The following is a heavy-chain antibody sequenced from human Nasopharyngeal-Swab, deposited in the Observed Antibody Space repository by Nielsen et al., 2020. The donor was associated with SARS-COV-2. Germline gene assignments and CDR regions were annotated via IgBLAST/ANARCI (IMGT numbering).Heavy chain of an antibody. Sequence: ASVKVSCKVSGYTLTELSMHWVRQAPGKGLEWMGGFDPEDGETIYAQKFQGRVTMTEDTSTDTAYMELSSLRSEDTAVYYCATATPYGRFDWFDPWGPGTLGNGSS. J-gene: IGHJ5*02. V-gene: IGHV1-24*01. D-gene: IGHD1-26*01. CDR3: ATATPYGRFDWFDP. CDR2: FDPEDGET. CDR1: GYTLTELS.